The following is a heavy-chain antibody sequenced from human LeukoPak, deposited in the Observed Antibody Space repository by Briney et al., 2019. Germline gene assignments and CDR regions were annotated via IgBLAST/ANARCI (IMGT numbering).Heavy chain of an antibody. D-gene: IGHD2-15*01. Sequence: GGSLRLSCAASGFTFSSYSMNWVRQAPGKGLEWVSSISSSGSYIYYADSVKGRFTISRDNAKNSLYLQMNSLRAEDTAVYYCARDRGGWFDPWGQGTLVTVSS. CDR3: ARDRGGWFDP. CDR2: ISSSGSYI. CDR1: GFTFSSYS. J-gene: IGHJ5*02. V-gene: IGHV3-21*01.